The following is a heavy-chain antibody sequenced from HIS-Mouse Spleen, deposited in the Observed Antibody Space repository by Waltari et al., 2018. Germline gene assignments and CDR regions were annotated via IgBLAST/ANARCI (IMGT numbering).Heavy chain of an antibody. Sequence: QLQLQESGPGLVKPSETLSLTCTVSGGPISSSSYSWRRIRQPPGKGLEWIGSIYYSGGTYYNPSLKSRVTISVDTSKNQFSLKLSSVTAADTAVYYCAREIPYSSSWYDWYFDLWGRGTLVTVSS. J-gene: IGHJ2*01. D-gene: IGHD6-13*01. CDR2: IYYSGGT. CDR1: GGPISSSSYS. CDR3: AREIPYSSSWYDWYFDL. V-gene: IGHV4-39*07.